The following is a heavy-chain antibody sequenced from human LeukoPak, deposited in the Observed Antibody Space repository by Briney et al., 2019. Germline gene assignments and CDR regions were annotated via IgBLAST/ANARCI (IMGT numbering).Heavy chain of an antibody. Sequence: ASVKVSCKASGYTFTSYGISWVRQAPGQGLEWMGWISAYNGNTNYAQKLQGRVTMTTDTSTSKAYMELRSLRSDDTAVYYCARDRTPGYDYVWGSYRAGTDYWGQGTLVTVSS. CDR2: ISAYNGNT. J-gene: IGHJ4*02. CDR1: GYTFTSYG. V-gene: IGHV1-18*04. CDR3: ARDRTPGYDYVWGSYRAGTDY. D-gene: IGHD3-16*02.